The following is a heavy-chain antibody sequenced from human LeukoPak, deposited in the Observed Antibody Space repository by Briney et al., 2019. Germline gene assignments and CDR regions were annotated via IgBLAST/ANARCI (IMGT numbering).Heavy chain of an antibody. D-gene: IGHD2-8*02. CDR1: GYSFTNYW. J-gene: IGHJ5*02. Sequence: GESLKISCQGSGYSFTNYWIGWVRQMSGKGLEWMGIIYPADSDTRYSPSFQGQVTISADRSISTAYLLWSSLKASDTAMYYCASSRSCTGGACFFDQWGQGTLVTVSS. V-gene: IGHV5-51*01. CDR3: ASSRSCTGGACFFDQ. CDR2: IYPADSDT.